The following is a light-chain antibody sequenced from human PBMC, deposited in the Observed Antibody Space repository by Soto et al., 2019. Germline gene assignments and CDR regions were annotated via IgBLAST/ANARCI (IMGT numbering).Light chain of an antibody. V-gene: IGKV3-11*01. CDR2: GAS. CDR3: LQRSIWFT. CDR1: QSVGSY. Sequence: IVLTQSQATLSLSPGERATLSCRASQSVGSYLAWYQQKPGQAPRPLIYGASKRAPGVSARFSGSGSGTDFTLTISSLEPEDFAVYHCLQRSIWFTCGPGTKVDL. J-gene: IGKJ3*01.